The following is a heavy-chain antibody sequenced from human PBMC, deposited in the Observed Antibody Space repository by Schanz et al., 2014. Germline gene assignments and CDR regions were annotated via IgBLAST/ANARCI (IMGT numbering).Heavy chain of an antibody. CDR1: GFSFSSYS. D-gene: IGHD1-26*01. V-gene: IGHV3-48*01. CDR2: ISSGGTTI. CDR3: ARDGAGRAPDAFDI. J-gene: IGHJ3*02. Sequence: EVQLVESGGGLVQPGESLRLSCAVSGFSFSSYSMSWVRQAPGKGLEWIAYISSGGTTIYYADSVKGRFTISRDNAKSSLYLQMNSLRAEDTAVYYCARDGAGRAPDAFDIWGQGTMVTVSS.